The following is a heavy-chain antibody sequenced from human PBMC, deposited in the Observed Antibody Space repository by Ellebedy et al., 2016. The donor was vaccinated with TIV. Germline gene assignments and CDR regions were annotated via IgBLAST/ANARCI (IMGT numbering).Heavy chain of an antibody. Sequence: SETLSLTXTVSGGSISSSSYYWGWLRQPPGKGLEWIGSIYYSGSTYYNPSLKSRVTISVDTSKNQFSLKLSSVTAADTAVYYCARQQVQRWFNPWGQGTLVTVSS. J-gene: IGHJ5*02. CDR2: IYYSGST. CDR1: GGSISSSSYY. CDR3: ARQQVQRWFNP. V-gene: IGHV4-39*01.